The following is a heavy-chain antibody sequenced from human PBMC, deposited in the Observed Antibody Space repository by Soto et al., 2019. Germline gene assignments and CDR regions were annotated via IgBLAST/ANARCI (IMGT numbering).Heavy chain of an antibody. CDR1: GGSISSSSYY. Sequence: QLQLQESGPGLVKPSETLSLTCTVSGGSISSSSYYWGWIRQPPGKGLEWIGSIYYSGSTYYNPSLKSRVTISVDTSKNQFSLKLSSVTAADTAVYYCARQFIGFGLLWWFDPWGQGTLVTVSS. J-gene: IGHJ5*02. V-gene: IGHV4-39*01. CDR2: IYYSGST. D-gene: IGHD2-2*01. CDR3: ARQFIGFGLLWWFDP.